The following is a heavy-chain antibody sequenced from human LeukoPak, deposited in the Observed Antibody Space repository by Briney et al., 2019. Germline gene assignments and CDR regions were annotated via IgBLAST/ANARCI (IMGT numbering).Heavy chain of an antibody. J-gene: IGHJ4*02. CDR2: ISGSGGST. D-gene: IGHD3-22*01. CDR1: GFTFSSYA. V-gene: IGHV3-23*01. CDR3: AKSIVVVTTMRYYFDY. Sequence: GGSLRLSCAASGFTFSSYAMSWVRQAPGKGLEWVSAISGSGGSTYYADSVKGRFTISRDNSKNTLYLQMNSLRAEDTAVYYCAKSIVVVTTMRYYFDYWGQGTLVTVSS.